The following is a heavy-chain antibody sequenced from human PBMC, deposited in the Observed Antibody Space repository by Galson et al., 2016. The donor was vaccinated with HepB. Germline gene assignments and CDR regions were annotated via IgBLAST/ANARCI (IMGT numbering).Heavy chain of an antibody. CDR2: ISSSSIYT. Sequence: SLRLSCAASGFTFSDYYMTWIRQAPGKGLEWVSSISSSSIYTNYADSVKGRFTISRDNAKNSLYLQMNSLRAEDTAVYYCARGQYSGYDWFDPWGQGTLLTVSS. D-gene: IGHD5-12*01. CDR3: ARGQYSGYDWFDP. J-gene: IGHJ5*02. V-gene: IGHV3-11*06. CDR1: GFTFSDYY.